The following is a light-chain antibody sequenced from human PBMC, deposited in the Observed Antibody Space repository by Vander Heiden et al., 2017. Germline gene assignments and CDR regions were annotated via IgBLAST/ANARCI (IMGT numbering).Light chain of an antibody. CDR1: QTISSTY. J-gene: IGKJ1*01. CDR3: QQDLSSFWT. Sequence: ESVLTQSPGSLFLSPGDTATLSCRASQTISSTYLAWYHHRPGQGPRLLIYGASNRATGITDRFSGSGTGRDFTLTISGLEPEDSGVYYCQQDLSSFWTFGRGTKV. CDR2: GAS. V-gene: IGKV3-20*01.